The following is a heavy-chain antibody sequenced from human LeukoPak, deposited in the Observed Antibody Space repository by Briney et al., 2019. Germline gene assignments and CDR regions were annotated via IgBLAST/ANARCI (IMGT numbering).Heavy chain of an antibody. Sequence: GGSLRLSCAVSGITLSNYGMSWVRRAPGKGLEWVAGLSGSGGGTNYADSVQGRFTISRDNPKNTLYLQMNSLRAEDTAVYFCAKRGVVIRVFLVGFHKEAYYFDYWGQGALVTVSS. CDR1: GITLSNYG. CDR2: LSGSGGGT. V-gene: IGHV3-23*01. CDR3: AKRGVVIRVFLVGFHKEAYYFDY. D-gene: IGHD2-21*01. J-gene: IGHJ4*02.